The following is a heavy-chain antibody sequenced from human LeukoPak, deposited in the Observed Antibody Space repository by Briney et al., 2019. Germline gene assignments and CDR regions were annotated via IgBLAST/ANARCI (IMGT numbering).Heavy chain of an antibody. CDR3: AKDGGRYGGYDGGGDFDY. J-gene: IGHJ4*02. V-gene: IGHV3-23*01. CDR1: GFTFSSYA. CDR2: ISGSGGST. D-gene: IGHD5-12*01. Sequence: GGSLRLSCAASGFTFSSYAMSWVRQAPGKGLEWVSAISGSGGSTYYADSVKGRFTISRDNSKNTLYLQMNSLRAEDTAVYYWAKDGGRYGGYDGGGDFDYWGQGTLVTVSS.